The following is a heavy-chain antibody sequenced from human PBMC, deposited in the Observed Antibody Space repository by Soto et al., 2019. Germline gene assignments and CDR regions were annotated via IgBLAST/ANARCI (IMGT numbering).Heavy chain of an antibody. V-gene: IGHV1-69*01. CDR2: LIPIFGTA. CDR1: GGTFSSYA. CDR3: AREMEGITGTSLGYYGMDV. Sequence: QVQLVQSGAEVKKPGSSVKVSCKASGGTFSSYAISWVRQAPGQGLEWMGGLIPIFGTANYAQKFQGRVTITADESTSTAYRELSRLRSEDTAVYYCAREMEGITGTSLGYYGMDVWGQGTTVTVSS. J-gene: IGHJ6*02. D-gene: IGHD1-7*01.